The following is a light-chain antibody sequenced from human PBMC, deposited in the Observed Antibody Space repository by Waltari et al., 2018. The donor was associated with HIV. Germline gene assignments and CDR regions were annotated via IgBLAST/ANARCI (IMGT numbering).Light chain of an antibody. Sequence: QSALTQPASVSGSPGQSVTISCTGGNTDIGAFDLVSWYQQRSGEAPQLIIFGFTSRPSGVAARVSGFKSGHTASLTISGLHDGDEAYYFCSSYSTRKTILFGGGTKLTV. CDR3: SSYSTRKTIL. CDR2: GFT. J-gene: IGLJ3*02. V-gene: IGLV2-14*03. CDR1: NTDIGAFDL.